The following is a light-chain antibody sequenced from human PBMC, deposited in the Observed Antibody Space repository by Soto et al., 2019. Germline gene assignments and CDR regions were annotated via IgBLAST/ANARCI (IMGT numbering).Light chain of an antibody. CDR2: DVT. J-gene: IGLJ3*02. CDR1: SSDVGGYNY. Sequence: QSALTQPPSASGSPGQSVTISCTGTSSDVGGYNYVSWYQHHPGKAPKLIIYDVTKRPSGVPDRFSGSKSGNVASLTVSGLQAEDEADYYCSSFAGSNTVFGGGTKVTVL. CDR3: SSFAGSNTV. V-gene: IGLV2-8*01.